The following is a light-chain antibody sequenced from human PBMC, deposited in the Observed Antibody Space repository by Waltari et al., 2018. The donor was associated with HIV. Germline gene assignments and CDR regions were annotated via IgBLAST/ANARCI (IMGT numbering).Light chain of an antibody. V-gene: IGKV1-8*01. CDR1: QGISNS. Sequence: RMSQSPSSFSASIGDRVTITCRASQGISNSVAWYQQKPGAAPKLLIYDASVLQSGGPSRFSGGGSGSDFSLTISCLQSEDFATYYCQHYHSDPPTFGPGTRVEIK. CDR3: QHYHSDPPT. J-gene: IGKJ1*01. CDR2: DAS.